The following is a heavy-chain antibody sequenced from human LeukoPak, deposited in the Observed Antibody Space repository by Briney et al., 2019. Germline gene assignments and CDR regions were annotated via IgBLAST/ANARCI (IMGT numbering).Heavy chain of an antibody. D-gene: IGHD6-13*01. CDR1: GYTFTGYY. CDR3: ARDSPSIAAAGPYYYYGMDV. Sequence: ASVKVSCKASGYTFTGYYMHWVRHAPGQGLERMGWINTNSGGTNYAQKFQGRVTMTRDTSISTAYMELSRLRSDDTAVYYCARDSPSIAAAGPYYYYGMDVWGQGSTVTVSS. J-gene: IGHJ6*02. CDR2: INTNSGGT. V-gene: IGHV1-2*02.